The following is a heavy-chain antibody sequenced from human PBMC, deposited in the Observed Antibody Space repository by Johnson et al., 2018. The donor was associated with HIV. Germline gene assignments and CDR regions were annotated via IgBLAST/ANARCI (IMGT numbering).Heavy chain of an antibody. CDR2: INQDGRDR. D-gene: IGHD1-26*01. CDR1: EFSFTNAW. J-gene: IGHJ3*02. Sequence: MLLVESGGGLIKPGGSLRLSCAASEFSFTNAWMTWVRQAPGKGLEWVANINQDGRDRYYVASVQGRFTISRDNSKNTLYLQMNSLRAVDTAVYYCARVRSGRENAFDIWGQGTVGAVSS. V-gene: IGHV3-7*02. CDR3: ARVRSGRENAFDI.